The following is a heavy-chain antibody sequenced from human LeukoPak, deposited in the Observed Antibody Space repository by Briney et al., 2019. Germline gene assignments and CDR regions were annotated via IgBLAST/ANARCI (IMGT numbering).Heavy chain of an antibody. J-gene: IGHJ4*02. V-gene: IGHV3-15*01. CDR2: ITSKNDGGTT. CDR1: GFTFSNAW. Sequence: PGGSLRLSCAASGFTFSNAWMSWVRQAPGKGLEWVGRITSKNDGGTTDYAAPVKGRFTISRDDSKNTVHLQMNSLKSEDTAVYYCTTRLYSSGRFDYWGQGTLVTVSS. D-gene: IGHD6-19*01. CDR3: TTRLYSSGRFDY.